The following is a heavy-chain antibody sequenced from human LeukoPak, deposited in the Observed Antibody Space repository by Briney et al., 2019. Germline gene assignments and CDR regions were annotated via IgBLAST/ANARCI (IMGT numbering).Heavy chain of an antibody. D-gene: IGHD3-22*01. CDR2: IHYTGST. CDR1: GGSISGTNW. V-gene: IGHV4-4*02. CDR3: ARYWGPYDNSGAYFDY. J-gene: IGHJ4*02. Sequence: SETLSLTCGVSGGSISGTNWWSWVRQPPGKGLEWIATIHYTGSTYYNPSLKSRVTISVDTSKNQFSLKLSSVTAADTAMYYCARYWGPYDNSGAYFDYWGQGTLVTVSS.